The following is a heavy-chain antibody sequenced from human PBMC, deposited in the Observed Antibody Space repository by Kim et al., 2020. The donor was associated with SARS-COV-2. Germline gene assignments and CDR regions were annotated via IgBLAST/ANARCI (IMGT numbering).Heavy chain of an antibody. Sequence: NYSPSRKSRDTISVDKSKNQFSLRLSSVTAADTAVYYCARAGYSYGCFDYWGQGTLVTVSS. J-gene: IGHJ4*02. V-gene: IGHV4-4*02. CDR3: ARAGYSYGCFDY. D-gene: IGHD5-18*01.